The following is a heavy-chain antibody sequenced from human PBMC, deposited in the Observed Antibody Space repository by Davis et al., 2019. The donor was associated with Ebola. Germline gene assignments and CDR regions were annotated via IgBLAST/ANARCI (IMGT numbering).Heavy chain of an antibody. D-gene: IGHD2-2*01. CDR2: TYHSGST. Sequence: PSETLSLTCAVSGGSISSGGYSWSWIRQPPGKGLEWTGYTYHSGSTYYNPSLKSRVTISVDRSKNQFSLKLSSVTAADTAVYYCARVLVPGRWFDPWGQGTLVTVSS. CDR3: ARVLVPGRWFDP. J-gene: IGHJ5*02. V-gene: IGHV4-30-2*01. CDR1: GGSISSGGYS.